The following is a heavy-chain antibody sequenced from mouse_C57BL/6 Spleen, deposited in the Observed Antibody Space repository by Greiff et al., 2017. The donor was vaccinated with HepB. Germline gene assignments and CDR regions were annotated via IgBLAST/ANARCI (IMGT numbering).Heavy chain of an antibody. CDR2: INPSSGYT. V-gene: IGHV1-4*01. D-gene: IGHD2-1*01. Sequence: VQLQQSGAELARPGASVKMSCKASGYTFTSYTMHWVKQRPGQGLEWIGYINPSSGYTKYNQKFKDKATLTADKSSSKAYMQLSSLTSEDSAVYYCAGGPYGNYYFDYWGQGTTLTVSS. CDR1: GYTFTSYT. CDR3: AGGPYGNYYFDY. J-gene: IGHJ2*01.